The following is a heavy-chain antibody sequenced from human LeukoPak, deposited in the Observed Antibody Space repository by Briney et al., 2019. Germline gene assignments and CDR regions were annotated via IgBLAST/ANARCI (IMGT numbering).Heavy chain of an antibody. CDR3: ATSPDTVVVNWFDP. Sequence: GGSLRLSCAASGFTFSSYWMHWVRHAPGKGLVWVSRINSDGSSTSYADSVKGRFTISRDNAKNTLYLQMNSLRAEDTAVYYCATSPDTVVVNWFDPWGQGTLVTVSS. D-gene: IGHD2-2*01. V-gene: IGHV3-74*01. CDR1: GFTFSSYW. CDR2: INSDGSST. J-gene: IGHJ5*02.